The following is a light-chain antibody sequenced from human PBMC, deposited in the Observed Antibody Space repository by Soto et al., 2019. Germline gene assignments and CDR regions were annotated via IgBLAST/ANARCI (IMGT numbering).Light chain of an antibody. J-gene: IGKJ1*01. V-gene: IGKV3-20*01. CDR3: HQYDSWT. CDR2: GAS. Sequence: IVMTQSPATLSVSPGERATLSCRASQSVSIYLAWYQQKPGQAPRLLIYGASSRATGIPDRFSGSGSGTDFTLTISRLEPEDFAVYYCHQYDSWTFGQGTKVDIK. CDR1: QSVSIY.